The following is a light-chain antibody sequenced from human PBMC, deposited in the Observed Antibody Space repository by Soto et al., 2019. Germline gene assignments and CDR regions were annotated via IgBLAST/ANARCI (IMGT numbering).Light chain of an antibody. Sequence: QAVVTQPPSASGTPGQGVAISCSGSSSNMGSNTVNWYQHLPGTAPKLLIYNDNQRPSGVPDRFFGSKSGTSASLAITGIQSEDEADYYCAAWDGSLNHILFGGGTKLTVL. J-gene: IGLJ2*01. CDR2: NDN. CDR3: AAWDGSLNHIL. CDR1: SSNMGSNT. V-gene: IGLV1-44*01.